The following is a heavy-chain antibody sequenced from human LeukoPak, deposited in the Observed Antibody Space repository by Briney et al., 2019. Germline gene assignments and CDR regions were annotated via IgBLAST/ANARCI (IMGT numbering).Heavy chain of an antibody. CDR2: INHSGST. D-gene: IGHD3-10*01. J-gene: IGHJ4*02. Sequence: KASETLSLTCAVYGGSFSGSYWTWLRQPPGKGLEWIGEINHSGSTTYNPSLNNRATISVDTSKNQFSLKLSSVTAADTAVYYCARPRYGSGSLDSWGQGTLVTVSS. CDR1: GGSFSGSY. CDR3: ARPRYGSGSLDS. V-gene: IGHV4-34*01.